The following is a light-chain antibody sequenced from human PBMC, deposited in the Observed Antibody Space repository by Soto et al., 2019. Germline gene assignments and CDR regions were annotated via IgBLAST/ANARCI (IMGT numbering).Light chain of an antibody. CDR1: QTVSSRY. CDR3: QQYGSSPRT. Sequence: EIVLTQSPGTLSLSLGERATLSCRASQTVSSRYLVWYQQKPSQAPRLLIYGASSRATGIPDRFSGRGSGTDFTLTISRLEPEDFAVYYCQQYGSSPRTFGQGTKVDIK. J-gene: IGKJ1*01. CDR2: GAS. V-gene: IGKV3-20*01.